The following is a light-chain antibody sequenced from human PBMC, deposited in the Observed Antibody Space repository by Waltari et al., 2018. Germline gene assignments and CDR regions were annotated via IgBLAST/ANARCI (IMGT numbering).Light chain of an antibody. Sequence: DIQLTHSPSFLSASVGDKVTITCRASQGISNYLAWYQQKPGKAPKLLIYTASTLQSGVPLRLSGSGSGTEFTLTISSLQPEDFATYYCQQLYGYPITFGQGTRLEIK. CDR1: QGISNY. CDR2: TAS. J-gene: IGKJ5*01. V-gene: IGKV1-9*01. CDR3: QQLYGYPIT.